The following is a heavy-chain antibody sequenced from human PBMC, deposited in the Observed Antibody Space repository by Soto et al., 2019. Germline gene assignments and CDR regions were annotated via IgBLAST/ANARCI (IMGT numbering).Heavy chain of an antibody. CDR1: GFTFSDYY. D-gene: IGHD6-19*01. V-gene: IGHV3-11*06. Sequence: GGSLRLSCAASGFTFSDYYMSWIRQAPGKGLEWVSYISSSSSYTNYADSVKGRFTISRDNAKNSLYLQMNSLRAEDTAVYYCARSPRIAVAGMFYFDYWGQGTLVTVSS. CDR2: ISSSSSYT. CDR3: ARSPRIAVAGMFYFDY. J-gene: IGHJ4*02.